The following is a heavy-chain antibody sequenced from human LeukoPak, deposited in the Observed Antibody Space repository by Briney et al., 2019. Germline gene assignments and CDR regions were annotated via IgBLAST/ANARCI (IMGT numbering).Heavy chain of an antibody. CDR3: ARGLLWFGDFDY. Sequence: GGSLRLSCAASGFTFSIYWMSWVRQAPGKGLEWVANIKQDGSEKYYVDSVKGRFTISRDNAKNSLYLEMNSLRAEDTAVYYCARGLLWFGDFDYWGQGTLVTVSS. V-gene: IGHV3-7*01. CDR1: GFTFSIYW. J-gene: IGHJ4*02. CDR2: IKQDGSEK. D-gene: IGHD3-10*01.